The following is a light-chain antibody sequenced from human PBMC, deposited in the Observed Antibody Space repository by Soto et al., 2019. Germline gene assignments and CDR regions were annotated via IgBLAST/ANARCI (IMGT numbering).Light chain of an antibody. CDR1: QSVSSN. CDR3: QQYGSTPIT. J-gene: IGKJ1*01. Sequence: EIVMTQSPATLSVSPGERATLSCRASQSVSSNLAWYQQKPGQAPRLLIYGASTRATGIPDRYSGSGSGTDFTLTISRLGPEDFAVYYCQQYGSTPITFGQGTKVDIK. V-gene: IGKV3-20*01. CDR2: GAS.